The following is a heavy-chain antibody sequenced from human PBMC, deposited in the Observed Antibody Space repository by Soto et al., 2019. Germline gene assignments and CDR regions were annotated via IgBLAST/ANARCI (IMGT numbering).Heavy chain of an antibody. CDR2: IYHSGST. D-gene: IGHD6-13*01. CDR3: ARDPSWYYFDY. Sequence: KPSETLSLTCAVSGYSISSGYYWGWIRQPPGKGLEWIGSIYHSGSTYYNPSLKSRVTISVDTSKNQFSLKLSSVTAADTAVYYCARDPSWYYFDYWGQGTLVTVSS. CDR1: GYSISSGYY. J-gene: IGHJ4*02. V-gene: IGHV4-38-2*02.